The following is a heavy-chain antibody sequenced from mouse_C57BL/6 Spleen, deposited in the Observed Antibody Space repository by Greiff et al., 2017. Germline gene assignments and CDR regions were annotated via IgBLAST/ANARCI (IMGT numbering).Heavy chain of an antibody. D-gene: IGHD1-1*01. CDR2: IDPETGGT. V-gene: IGHV1-15*01. CDR3: TRPFTTVVVDY. CDR1: GYTFTDYE. Sequence: VQLQQSGAELVRPGASVTLSCKASGYTFTDYEMHWVKQTPVHGLEWIGAIDPETGGTAYNQKFKGKAILTADKSSSTAYMELRSLTSEVSAVYYCTRPFTTVVVDYWGQGTTLTVSS. J-gene: IGHJ2*01.